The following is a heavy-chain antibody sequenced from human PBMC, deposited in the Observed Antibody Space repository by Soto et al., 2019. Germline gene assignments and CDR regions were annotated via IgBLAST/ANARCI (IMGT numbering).Heavy chain of an antibody. Sequence: GGSLRLSCAASGFTFSSYGMHWVRQAPGKGLEWVAVISYDGSNKYYADSVKGRFTISRDNSKNTLYLQMNSLRAEDTAVYYCAKDPRRSGGMDVWGQGTTVTVSS. CDR2: ISYDGSNK. CDR1: GFTFSSYG. J-gene: IGHJ6*02. D-gene: IGHD1-1*01. V-gene: IGHV3-30*18. CDR3: AKDPRRSGGMDV.